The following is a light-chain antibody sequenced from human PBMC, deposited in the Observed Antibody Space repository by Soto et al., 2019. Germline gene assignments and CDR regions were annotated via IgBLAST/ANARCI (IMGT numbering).Light chain of an antibody. CDR1: GSDVGSYNY. J-gene: IGLJ1*01. V-gene: IGLV2-14*03. CDR3: SSYTTSGTLV. Sequence: QSALTQPASVSGSLGQSIIISCTGTGSDVGSYNYVSWYQHHPGKAPKFMIYDVSNRPSGVSNRFSGSKSGNTASLTISGLQAEDEADYYCSSYTTSGTLVFGSGTKLTVL. CDR2: DVS.